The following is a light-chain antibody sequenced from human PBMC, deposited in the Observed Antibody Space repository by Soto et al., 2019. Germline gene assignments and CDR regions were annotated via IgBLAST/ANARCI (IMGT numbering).Light chain of an antibody. CDR3: QQRSNWPGLT. CDR2: DAS. CDR1: QSVSSY. Sequence: EIVLTQSPATLSLSPGERATLSCRASQSVSSYLAWYQQKPGQAPRLLIYDASNGATGIPARFSGSGSGTDFTLTISSLEPEDFEVYYCQQRSNWPGLTFGGGTKVDIK. J-gene: IGKJ4*01. V-gene: IGKV3-11*01.